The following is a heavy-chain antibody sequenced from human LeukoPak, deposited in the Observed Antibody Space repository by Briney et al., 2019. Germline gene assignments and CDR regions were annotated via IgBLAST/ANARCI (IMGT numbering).Heavy chain of an antibody. CDR2: IYYSGTT. V-gene: IGHV4-39*01. CDR3: ARQVSDFFYYYIDV. CDR1: GGSISSSSYY. J-gene: IGHJ6*03. D-gene: IGHD3/OR15-3a*01. Sequence: KTSETLSLTCSVSGGSISSSSYYWNWIRQPPGKGLEWVGSIYYSGTTYYNSSLKSRVTISEDTSKNRFSLMLTSVTAADTAVYYCARQVSDFFYYYIDVWGEGTTVIVSS.